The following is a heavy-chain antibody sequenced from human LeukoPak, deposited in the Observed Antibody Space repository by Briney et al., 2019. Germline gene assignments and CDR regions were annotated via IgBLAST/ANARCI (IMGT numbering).Heavy chain of an antibody. J-gene: IGHJ4*02. D-gene: IGHD5-18*01. CDR3: ARDLGYSSDSVIDY. V-gene: IGHV1-18*04. Sequence: ASVKVSCRASGYTFTSYGISWVRQAPGQGLEWMGWISAYNGNTNYAQKLQGRVTMTTDTSTSTAYMELRSLRSDDTAVYYCARDLGYSSDSVIDYWGQGTLVTVSS. CDR1: GYTFTSYG. CDR2: ISAYNGNT.